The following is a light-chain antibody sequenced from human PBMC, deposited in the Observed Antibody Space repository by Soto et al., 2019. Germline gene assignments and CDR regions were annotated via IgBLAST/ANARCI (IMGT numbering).Light chain of an antibody. Sequence: QSALTQPPSASGTPGQRVTISCSGSSSNIGSNTVNWYQQFPGTAPKLLIYSNNQRPSGVPDRFSGSKSGTSASLAISGPQSEDEADYYCAAWEDSLNAHYVFGTGTKLTVL. J-gene: IGLJ1*01. CDR2: SNN. V-gene: IGLV1-44*01. CDR1: SSNIGSNT. CDR3: AAWEDSLNAHYV.